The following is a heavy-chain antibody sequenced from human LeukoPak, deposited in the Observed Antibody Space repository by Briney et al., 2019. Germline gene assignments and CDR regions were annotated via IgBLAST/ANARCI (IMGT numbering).Heavy chain of an antibody. D-gene: IGHD3-9*01. CDR3: AGAHDILTGSYFDY. V-gene: IGHV3-48*01. CDR2: ISSSSSTI. CDR1: GFTFSSYS. Sequence: GGSLRLSCAASGFTFSSYSMNWVRQAPGKGLEWVSYISSSSSTIYYADSVKGRFTISRDNAKNSLYLQMNSLRAEDTAVYYCAGAHDILTGSYFDYWGQGTLVTVSS. J-gene: IGHJ4*02.